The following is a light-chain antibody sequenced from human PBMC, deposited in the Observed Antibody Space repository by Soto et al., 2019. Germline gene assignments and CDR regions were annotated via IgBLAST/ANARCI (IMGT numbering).Light chain of an antibody. V-gene: IGLV1-47*01. CDR1: NSKIGSNY. Sequence: QSLLTQPPSASGTPGQRVTISCSGNNSKIGSNYVYWYQQLPGAAPKLLIYRNNQRPSGVPDRFSGSKSGTSASLAISGLRSEDEADYYCAAWDDSLSGSYVFGTGTKVTVL. CDR2: RNN. J-gene: IGLJ1*01. CDR3: AAWDDSLSGSYV.